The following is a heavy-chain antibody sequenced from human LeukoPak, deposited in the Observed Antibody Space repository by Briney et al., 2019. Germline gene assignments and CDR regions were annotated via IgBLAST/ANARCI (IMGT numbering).Heavy chain of an antibody. V-gene: IGHV3-74*01. J-gene: IGHJ4*02. Sequence: GGSLRLSCAASGFTFSSYWMHWVRHAPGKGLLWVSHINSDGTNINYADSVKGRFTVSRDNAKNTLFLQMNTLRAEDTAVYYCARGGPIDYWGQGTLVTVSS. CDR2: INSDGTNI. CDR3: ARGGPIDY. D-gene: IGHD3/OR15-3a*01. CDR1: GFTFSSYW.